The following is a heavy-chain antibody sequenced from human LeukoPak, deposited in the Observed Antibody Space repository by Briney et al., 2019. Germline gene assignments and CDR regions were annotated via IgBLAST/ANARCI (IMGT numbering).Heavy chain of an antibody. D-gene: IGHD1-26*01. Sequence: GASVKVSCKASGYTFTSYDINWVRQATGQGLEWMGWMNPKSGNTGFAQRFQGRVTMTRDTSISTAYMELGSLRSEDTAVYYCARVTGSIDYWGQGTLVTVSS. CDR3: ARVTGSIDY. CDR2: MNPKSGNT. J-gene: IGHJ4*02. V-gene: IGHV1-8*01. CDR1: GYTFTSYD.